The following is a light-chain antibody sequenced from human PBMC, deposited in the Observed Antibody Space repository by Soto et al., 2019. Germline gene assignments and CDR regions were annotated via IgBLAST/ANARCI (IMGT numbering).Light chain of an antibody. J-gene: IGLJ1*01. V-gene: IGLV2-14*01. CDR2: DVS. CDR1: SSDVGGYNY. Sequence: QSALTQPASVSGSPGQSIAISCTGASSDVGGYNYVSWYQQHPGKAPRLMIYDVSNRPSGVSDRFSGSMSGNTASLTISGLQAEDEAEYYCSSYTSSSTYVFGTGTKLTVL. CDR3: SSYTSSSTYV.